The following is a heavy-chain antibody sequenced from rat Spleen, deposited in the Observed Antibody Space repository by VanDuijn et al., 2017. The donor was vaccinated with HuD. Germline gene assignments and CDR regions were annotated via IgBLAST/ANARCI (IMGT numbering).Heavy chain of an antibody. V-gene: IGHV5S13*01. CDR2: ISPGGGHT. CDR1: GFTFSNFG. D-gene: IGHD5-1*01. J-gene: IGHJ2*01. CDR3: ARQNWPYYFDY. Sequence: EVQLVESGGGLVQPGRSLKLSCAVSGFTFSNFGFVWVRQAPTKGLEWVASISPGGGHTFYRDSVKGRFTISRDNAKSSLYLQMGSLGSGDTATYYCARQNWPYYFDYWGQGVMLTVSS.